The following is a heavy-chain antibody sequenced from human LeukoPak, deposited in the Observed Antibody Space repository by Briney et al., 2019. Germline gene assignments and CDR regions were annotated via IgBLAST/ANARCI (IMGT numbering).Heavy chain of an antibody. J-gene: IGHJ3*02. CDR3: ARDPTLIRGDAFDI. Sequence: GGSLRLSCAASGFTLSSYGMHWVRQAPGKGLEWVAFIRYDGSNKYYADSVKGRFTISRDNAKNSLYLQMNSLRAEDTAVYYCARDPTLIRGDAFDIWGQGTMVTVSS. D-gene: IGHD3-22*01. V-gene: IGHV3-30*02. CDR2: IRYDGSNK. CDR1: GFTLSSYG.